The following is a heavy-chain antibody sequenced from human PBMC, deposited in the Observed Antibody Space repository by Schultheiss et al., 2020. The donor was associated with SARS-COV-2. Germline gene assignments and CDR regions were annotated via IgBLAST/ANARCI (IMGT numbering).Heavy chain of an antibody. CDR3: ARRRGYTYGHWEGNWFDP. J-gene: IGHJ5*02. D-gene: IGHD5-18*01. CDR1: GGSFSGYY. V-gene: IGHV4-34*01. Sequence: SETLSLTCAVYGGSFSGYYWSWVRQPPGKGLEWIGEIYHSGSTNYNPSLKSRVTISVDTSKNQFSLKLSSVTAADTAVYYCARRRGYTYGHWEGNWFDPWGQGTLVTVSS. CDR2: IYHSGST.